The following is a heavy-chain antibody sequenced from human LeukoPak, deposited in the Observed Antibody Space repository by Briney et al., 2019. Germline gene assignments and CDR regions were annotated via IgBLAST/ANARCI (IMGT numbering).Heavy chain of an antibody. V-gene: IGHV1-2*06. CDR2: IKPDSGGT. J-gene: IGHJ4*02. D-gene: IGHD2-2*01. Sequence: GASVKVSCKASGYTFTSYYMHWVRQAPGQGLEWMGRIKPDSGGTDFAQKFQGRVTMTRDTSISTAYMELSSLRSDDTAVYFCARDLIGCGSTGGCLFDYWGQGTVVTVSS. CDR3: ARDLIGCGSTGGCLFDY. CDR1: GYTFTSYY.